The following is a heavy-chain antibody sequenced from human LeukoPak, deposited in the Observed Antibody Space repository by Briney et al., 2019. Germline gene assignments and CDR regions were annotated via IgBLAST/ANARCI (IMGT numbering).Heavy chain of an antibody. Sequence: SVKVSCKASGGTFSSYTISWVRQAPGQGLEWMGRIIPILGIANYAQKFQGRATITADKSTSTAYMELSSLRPEDTAVYYCARGTTGTTAFFYFDYWGQGTLVTVSS. CDR3: ARGTTGTTAFFYFDY. V-gene: IGHV1-69*02. CDR2: IIPILGIA. D-gene: IGHD1-7*01. J-gene: IGHJ4*02. CDR1: GGTFSSYT.